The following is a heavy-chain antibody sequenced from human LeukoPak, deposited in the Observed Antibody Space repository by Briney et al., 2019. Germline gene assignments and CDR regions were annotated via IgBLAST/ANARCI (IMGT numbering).Heavy chain of an antibody. CDR1: GGSISSGGYY. D-gene: IGHD3-3*01. CDR3: ARASSDFWSGYYTYSWFDP. CDR2: IYYSGST. V-gene: IGHV4-31*03. Sequence: SETLSLTCTVSGGSISSGGYYWSWIRQHPGKGLEWIGYIYYSGSTYYNPSLKSRVTISVDTSKNQFSLKLSSVTAADTAVYYCARASSDFWSGYYTYSWFDPWGQGTLVTVSS. J-gene: IGHJ5*02.